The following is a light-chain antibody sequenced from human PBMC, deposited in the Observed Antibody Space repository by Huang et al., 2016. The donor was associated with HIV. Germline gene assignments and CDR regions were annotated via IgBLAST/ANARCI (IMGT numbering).Light chain of an antibody. J-gene: IGKJ1*01. CDR3: QQYNSYS. Sequence: DIQMTQSPSTLSASVGDRVTITCRASESISNWLAWYQQKPGKAPKVLIYKASSLESGVPSRFSGSGSGTEFTITISSLQPDDFATYYCQQYNSYSFGQGTKVEIK. V-gene: IGKV1-5*03. CDR1: ESISNW. CDR2: KAS.